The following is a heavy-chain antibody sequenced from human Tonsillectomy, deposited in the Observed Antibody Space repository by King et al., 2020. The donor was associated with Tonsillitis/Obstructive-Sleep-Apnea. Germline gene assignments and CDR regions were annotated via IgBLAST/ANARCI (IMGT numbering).Heavy chain of an antibody. V-gene: IGHV4-34*01. CDR3: AGNLSGYLFDY. D-gene: IGHD3-22*01. Sequence: VQLQQWGAGLLKPSETLSLTCAVYGGSFSGYYWSWIRQPPGKGLEWIGEINHSGSTNYNPSLKSRVTISVDTSKNQFSLKLSSLTAADTAVYYCAGNLSGYLFDYWGQGTLVTVSS. J-gene: IGHJ4*02. CDR2: INHSGST. CDR1: GGSFSGYY.